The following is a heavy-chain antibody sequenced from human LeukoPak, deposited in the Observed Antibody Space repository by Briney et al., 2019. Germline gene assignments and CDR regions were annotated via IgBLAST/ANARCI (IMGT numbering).Heavy chain of an antibody. CDR1: GYTFTGYY. V-gene: IGHV1-2*02. CDR3: ARQWLVLYYFDY. J-gene: IGHJ4*02. D-gene: IGHD6-19*01. Sequence: WASVKVSCKASGYTFTGYYLHWVRQAPGQGLEWMGWINPNSGGTKYAQKFQGRVTMTRDTSISTAYMELSRLRSDDTAVYYCARQWLVLYYFDYWGQGTLVTVSS. CDR2: INPNSGGT.